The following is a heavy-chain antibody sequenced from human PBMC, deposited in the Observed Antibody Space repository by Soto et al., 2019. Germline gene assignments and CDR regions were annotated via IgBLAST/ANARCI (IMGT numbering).Heavy chain of an antibody. Sequence: EVQLVESGGGLVKPGESLRLSCAASGLILTNVVINWVRLAPGKGLEWVGRIKSKTDGGTTGYAAPVKGRFTISRDDSKNTLYLQLNSLKTEDTAVYYCSYGADYYCDYWGQGALVAVSS. CDR2: IKSKTDGGTT. D-gene: IGHD4-17*01. CDR1: GLILTNVV. J-gene: IGHJ4*02. CDR3: SYGADYYCDY. V-gene: IGHV3-15*07.